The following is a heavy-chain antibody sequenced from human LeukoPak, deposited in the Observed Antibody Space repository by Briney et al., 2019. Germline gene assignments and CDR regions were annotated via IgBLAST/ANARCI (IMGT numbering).Heavy chain of an antibody. Sequence: QPGRSLRLSCAASGFTFSSYGMHWVRQAPGKGLEWVAVISYDGSNKYYADSVKGRFTISRDNSKNTLYLQMNSLRVEDTAVYYCAKDREHWNFGFDHWGQGTLVTVSS. V-gene: IGHV3-30*18. CDR2: ISYDGSNK. CDR3: AKDREHWNFGFDH. D-gene: IGHD1-7*01. J-gene: IGHJ4*02. CDR1: GFTFSSYG.